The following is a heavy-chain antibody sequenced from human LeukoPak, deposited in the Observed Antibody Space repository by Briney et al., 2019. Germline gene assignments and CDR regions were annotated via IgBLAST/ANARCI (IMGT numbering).Heavy chain of an antibody. Sequence: GGSLRLSCAASGFTFSSYWMSWVRQAPGKGLEWVANIKQDGSEKYYVDSVKGRFTISRDNAKNSLYLHMNSLRAEDTAVYYCAKDRKGARYYYYDMDVWGQGTTVTVSS. J-gene: IGHJ6*02. V-gene: IGHV3-7*05. CDR3: AKDRKGARYYYYDMDV. D-gene: IGHD1-26*01. CDR1: GFTFSSYW. CDR2: IKQDGSEK.